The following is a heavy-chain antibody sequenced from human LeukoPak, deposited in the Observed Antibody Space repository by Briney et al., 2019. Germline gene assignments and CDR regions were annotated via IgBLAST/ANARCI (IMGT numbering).Heavy chain of an antibody. CDR3: TTKGCSGTSCAPFDY. J-gene: IGHJ4*02. D-gene: IGHD2-2*01. CDR1: GFTFSNSW. V-gene: IGHV3-15*01. CDR2: IKCKTDGGTT. Sequence: GGSLRLTCAASGFTFSNSWMSWVRQAPGKGLEWVGRIKCKTDGGTTDYAAPVKGRFTISRDDSKNTLYLQMNSLKTEDTAVYYCTTKGCSGTSCAPFDYWGQGTLVTVSS.